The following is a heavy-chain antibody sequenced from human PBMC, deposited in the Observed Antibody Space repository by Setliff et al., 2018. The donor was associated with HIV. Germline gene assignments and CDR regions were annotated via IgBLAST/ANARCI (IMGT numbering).Heavy chain of an antibody. J-gene: IGHJ4*02. V-gene: IGHV3-23*01. CDR3: ARDSGWWQIDY. CDR2: IRDSGVSV. CDR1: GFTFASYA. D-gene: IGHD6-19*01. Sequence: PGGSLRLSCAASGFTFASYAMNWVRQAPGKGLEWVSGIRDSGVSVYYADSVKGRFTISRDNSKNTLYLQLNSLRREDTAVYYCARDSGWWQIDYWGQGTLVTVSS.